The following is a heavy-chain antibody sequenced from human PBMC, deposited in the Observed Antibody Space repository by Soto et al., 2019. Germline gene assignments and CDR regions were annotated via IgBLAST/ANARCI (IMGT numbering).Heavy chain of an antibody. CDR1: GFTFTSSA. D-gene: IGHD6-19*01. Sequence: SVKVSCKASGFTFTSSAVQWVRQARGQRLEWIGWIVVGSGNTNYAQKFQERVTITRDMSTSTAYMELSSLRSEDTAVYYCAAPLYSSGWLDYWGQGTLVTVSS. V-gene: IGHV1-58*01. J-gene: IGHJ4*02. CDR2: IVVGSGNT. CDR3: AAPLYSSGWLDY.